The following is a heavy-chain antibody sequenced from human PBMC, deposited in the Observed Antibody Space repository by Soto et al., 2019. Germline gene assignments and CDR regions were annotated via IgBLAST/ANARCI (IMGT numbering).Heavy chain of an antibody. V-gene: IGHV3-74*01. CDR1: GFTFSRYW. D-gene: IGHD3-10*01. CDR2: INNDGSTT. CDR3: ARGSSLCGSGSATLCYYYYGMDV. J-gene: IGHJ6*02. Sequence: VGSLRLSCAASGFTFSRYWMQWVRQAPGKGLVWVSYINNDGSTTTYADSVKGRFTISRDNAKNTLYLLMNSLSAEDTAVYYCARGSSLCGSGSATLCYYYYGMDVWGQGTTVTVSS.